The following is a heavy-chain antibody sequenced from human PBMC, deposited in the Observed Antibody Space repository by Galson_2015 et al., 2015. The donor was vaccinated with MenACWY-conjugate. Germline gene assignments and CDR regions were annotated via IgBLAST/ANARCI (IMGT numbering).Heavy chain of an antibody. CDR2: ITSGTNTI. V-gene: IGHV3-48*02. CDR3: ARLPPYMVQGVQTYYYYYMDV. D-gene: IGHD3-10*01. J-gene: IGHJ6*03. CDR1: GFTFNTFG. Sequence: SLRLSCAASGFTFNTFGFNWVRQAPGKGLEWVSYITSGTNTIDYADSVKGRFTISRDNAESSLYLQMDSLRDEDTAVYYCARLPPYMVQGVQTYYYYYMDVWGKGTTVTVSS.